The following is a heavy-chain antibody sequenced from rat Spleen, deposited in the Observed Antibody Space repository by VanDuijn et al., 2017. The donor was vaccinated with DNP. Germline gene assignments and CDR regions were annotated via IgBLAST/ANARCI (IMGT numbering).Heavy chain of an antibody. CDR1: GFTFRDHY. J-gene: IGHJ1*01. CDR2: ISYAGRDT. D-gene: IGHD1-3*01. Sequence: EVQLVESGGGLVQPGRSLKLSCAASGFTFRDHYMAWVRQIPQKGLEWVASISYAGRDTYYGGPFQGRFTISRYNAKSTLYLQMESLRSEDTATYYCARHGRVTTVATYWYFDFWGPGTMVTVSS. V-gene: IGHV5-22*01. CDR3: ARHGRVTTVATYWYFDF.